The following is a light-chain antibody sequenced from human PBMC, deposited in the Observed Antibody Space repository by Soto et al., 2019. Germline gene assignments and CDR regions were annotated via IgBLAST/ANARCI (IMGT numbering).Light chain of an antibody. CDR3: SSYTSATTYV. Sequence: SELTRPAYVSGSPGQSITISCTGTSSDVGAYNYDSWYQQHPGKVPKLIIYDVNNRPSGVSNRFSGSKSGNTASLTISGLQTEDEADYYCSSYTSATTYVFGTGTKVTVL. J-gene: IGLJ1*01. V-gene: IGLV2-14*01. CDR1: SSDVGAYNY. CDR2: DVN.